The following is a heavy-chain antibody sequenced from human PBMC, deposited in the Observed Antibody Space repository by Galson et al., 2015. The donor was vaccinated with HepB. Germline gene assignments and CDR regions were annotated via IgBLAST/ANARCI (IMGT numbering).Heavy chain of an antibody. CDR1: GFTSSSYW. D-gene: IGHD3-22*01. V-gene: IGHV3-74*01. Sequence: SLRLSCAASGFTSSSYWMHWVRQAPGKGLVWVSRINRDGSSTNCADSVEGRFTISRDNAKSTLYLQMNSLRAEDTAVYYCARGNGYYGNDYWGQGTLVTVSS. CDR2: INRDGSST. CDR3: ARGNGYYGNDY. J-gene: IGHJ4*02.